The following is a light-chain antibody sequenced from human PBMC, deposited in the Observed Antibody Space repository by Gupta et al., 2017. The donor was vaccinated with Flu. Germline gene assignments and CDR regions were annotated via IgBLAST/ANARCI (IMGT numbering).Light chain of an antibody. V-gene: IGLV7-43*01. Sequence: VTITCASSTGAVTSGYYPNWFQQKPGQAPRGLIYSTSNKHSGTPARFSGSLLGGKAALTLTGVQPEDEAEYYCLLYYGGAQLRVFGGGTKLTVL. CDR1: TGAVTSGYY. J-gene: IGLJ3*02. CDR2: STS. CDR3: LLYYGGAQLRV.